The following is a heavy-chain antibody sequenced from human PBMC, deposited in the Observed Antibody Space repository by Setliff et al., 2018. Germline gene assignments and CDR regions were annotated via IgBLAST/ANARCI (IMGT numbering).Heavy chain of an antibody. CDR1: GGSISSSSYY. D-gene: IGHD2-2*01. Sequence: ASETLSLTCTVPGGSISSSSYYWGWIRQPPGKGLEWIGSIYYSGSTYYNPSLKSRVTISVDTSKNQFSLNLSSVTAADPAVYYCARLGGSSTSGGFYYFYYYMDVWGKGTTVTVSS. V-gene: IGHV4-39*01. J-gene: IGHJ6*03. CDR2: IYYSGST. CDR3: ARLGGSSTSGGFYYFYYYMDV.